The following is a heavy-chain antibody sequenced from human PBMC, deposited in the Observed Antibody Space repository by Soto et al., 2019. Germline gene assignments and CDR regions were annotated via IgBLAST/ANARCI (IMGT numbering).Heavy chain of an antibody. V-gene: IGHV4-39*01. Sequence: QVQLQESGPGLVKPSETLSLTCTVSGVSFRSSDYYWGWIRQPPNKGLEWIGSMHYSGSTFYNPCLKSRVTISVDTSKNQFSLRLTSVTAADTAVYYCARPGYSSSWYWFDPWGQGNLVTVSS. D-gene: IGHD6-13*01. CDR2: MHYSGST. CDR1: GVSFRSSDYY. CDR3: ARPGYSSSWYWFDP. J-gene: IGHJ5*02.